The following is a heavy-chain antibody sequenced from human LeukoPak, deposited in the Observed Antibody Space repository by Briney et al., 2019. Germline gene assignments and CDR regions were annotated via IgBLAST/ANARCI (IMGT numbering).Heavy chain of an antibody. V-gene: IGHV1-2*02. CDR1: GYTFTGYK. CDR3: ATEGEGTNY. Sequence: ASVKLSCKASGYTFTGYKMHWVREAPGQRLEWMGWINPNSGDTHYTQKFQGRVIMTRDTSISTAYMELSRLRSDDTAVFYCATEGEGTNYWGQGTLVTVS. J-gene: IGHJ4*02. D-gene: IGHD1-26*01. CDR2: INPNSGDT.